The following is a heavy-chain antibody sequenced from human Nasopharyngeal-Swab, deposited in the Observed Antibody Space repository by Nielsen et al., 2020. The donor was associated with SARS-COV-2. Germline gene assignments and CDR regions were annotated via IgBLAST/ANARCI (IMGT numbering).Heavy chain of an antibody. Sequence: GESLKISCAASGFTVSSNYMSWVRQAPGKGLEWVSVIYSGGSTYYADSVKGRFTISRDNAKNSLYLQMNSLRDEDTAVYYCARDVYDFWSGYPLNHYYYYGMDVWGQGTTVTVSS. V-gene: IGHV3-53*01. CDR1: GFTVSSNY. D-gene: IGHD3-3*01. J-gene: IGHJ6*02. CDR2: IYSGGST. CDR3: ARDVYDFWSGYPLNHYYYYGMDV.